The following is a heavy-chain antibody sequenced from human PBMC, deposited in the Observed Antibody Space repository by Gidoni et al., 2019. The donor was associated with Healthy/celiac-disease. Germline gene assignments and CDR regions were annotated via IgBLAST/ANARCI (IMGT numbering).Heavy chain of an antibody. J-gene: IGHJ5*02. CDR1: GFTFSSYG. CDR3: ARDPISGTTELVGWFDP. D-gene: IGHD1-1*01. Sequence: QVQLVESGGGVVQPGRSLRLSCAASGFTFSSYGMHWVRQAPGKGLEWVAVIWYDGSNKYYADAVKGRFTISRDNSKNTLYLQMNSLRAEDTAVYYCARDPISGTTELVGWFDPWGQGTLVTVSS. CDR2: IWYDGSNK. V-gene: IGHV3-33*01.